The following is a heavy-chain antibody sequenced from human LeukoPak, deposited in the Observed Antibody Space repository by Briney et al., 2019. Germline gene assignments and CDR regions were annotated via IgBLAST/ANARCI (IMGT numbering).Heavy chain of an antibody. V-gene: IGHV1-69*06. Sequence: AASVKASCKASGGTFSSYAISWVRQAPGQGLEWMGGIIPIFGTANYAQKFQGRVTITADKSTSTAYMELSSLRSEDTAVYYCARDVGQQLVFGNWFDPWGQGTLVTVSS. CDR3: ARDVGQQLVFGNWFDP. CDR2: IIPIFGTA. J-gene: IGHJ5*02. CDR1: GGTFSSYA. D-gene: IGHD6-13*01.